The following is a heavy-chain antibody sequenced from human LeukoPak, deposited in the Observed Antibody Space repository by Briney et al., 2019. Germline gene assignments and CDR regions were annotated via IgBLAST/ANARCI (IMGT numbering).Heavy chain of an antibody. CDR1: GFTFSSYA. D-gene: IGHD3-22*01. Sequence: GGPLRLSCAASGFTFSSYAMSWVRQAPGKGLEWVSAISGSGGSTYYADSVKGRFTISRDNSKNTLYLQMNSLRAEDTAVYYCAREYHDSSGYLDYWGQGTLVTVSS. J-gene: IGHJ4*02. CDR3: AREYHDSSGYLDY. CDR2: ISGSGGST. V-gene: IGHV3-23*01.